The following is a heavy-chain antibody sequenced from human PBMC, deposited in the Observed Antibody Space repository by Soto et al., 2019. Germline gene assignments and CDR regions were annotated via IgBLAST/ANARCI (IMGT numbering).Heavy chain of an antibody. J-gene: IGHJ5*02. Sequence: XSVKVSSKASGYTFTSYGISWVRHAPGQGREWMGWISAYNGNTNYAQKLQGRVTMTTDTSTSTAYMELRSLRSDDTAVYYCANVYSSSWYWFDPWGQGTLVTVSS. V-gene: IGHV1-18*01. CDR2: ISAYNGNT. CDR1: GYTFTSYG. CDR3: ANVYSSSWYWFDP. D-gene: IGHD6-13*01.